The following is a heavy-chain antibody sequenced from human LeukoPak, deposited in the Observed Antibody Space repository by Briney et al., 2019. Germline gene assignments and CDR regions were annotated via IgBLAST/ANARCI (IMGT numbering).Heavy chain of an antibody. CDR3: AKGYCSTSRCYLNPFDY. CDR2: ISGSGGST. J-gene: IGHJ4*02. V-gene: IGHV3-23*01. CDR1: GFTFSSYA. Sequence: GGSLRLSCAASGFTFSSYAMSWVRQAPGKGLEWVSAISGSGGSTYYADSVKGRFTISRDNSKNTLHLQMNSLRAEDTAVFYCAKGYCSTSRCYLNPFDYWGQGTLVAVSS. D-gene: IGHD2-2*01.